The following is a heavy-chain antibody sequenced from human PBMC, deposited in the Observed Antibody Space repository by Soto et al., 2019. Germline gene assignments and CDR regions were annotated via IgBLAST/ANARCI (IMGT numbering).Heavy chain of an antibody. CDR3: PTQYSSSEYFQH. J-gene: IGHJ1*01. CDR1: GFTFSNAW. D-gene: IGHD6-6*01. Sequence: GGSLRLSCAASGFTFSNAWMSWVRQDPGKGVEWVGRNKSKTDGGTTDYATPVKGRFTISRDDSKNTLYLQMNSLKTEDTAVYYCPTQYSSSEYFQHWGQGTLVTVSA. CDR2: NKSKTDGGTT. V-gene: IGHV3-15*01.